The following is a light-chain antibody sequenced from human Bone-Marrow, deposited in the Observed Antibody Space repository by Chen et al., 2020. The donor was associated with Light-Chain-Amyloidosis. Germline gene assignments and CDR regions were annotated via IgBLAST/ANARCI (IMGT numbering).Light chain of an antibody. J-gene: IGLJ3*02. CDR2: EDD. CDR3: QSYQGSSQGV. Sequence: NFMLTQPHSVSESPGKTVIISCTRSSGSIASNYVQGYQQRPGSPPTTVIYEDDQRPSGVPDRFSGSSDRSSNSASLTISGLKTEDEADYYCQSYQGSSQGVFGGGTKLTVL. V-gene: IGLV6-57*01. CDR1: SGSIASNY.